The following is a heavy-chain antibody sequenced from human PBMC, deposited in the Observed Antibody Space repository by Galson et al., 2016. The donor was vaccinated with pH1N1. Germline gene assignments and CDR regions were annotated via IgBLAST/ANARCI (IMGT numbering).Heavy chain of an antibody. CDR3: AKDLGPFGSGSLAH. V-gene: IGHV3-9*01. J-gene: IGHJ5*02. CDR2: TSWSTGMK. Sequence: FSFNDYAMHWVRQPPGKGLEWITGTSWSTGMKGYADSVKGRFTISRDNARNSLYLEMNSLRPEDTAFYYCAKDLGPFGSGSLAHWGQGILVTVSS. D-gene: IGHD3-10*01. CDR1: FSFNDYA.